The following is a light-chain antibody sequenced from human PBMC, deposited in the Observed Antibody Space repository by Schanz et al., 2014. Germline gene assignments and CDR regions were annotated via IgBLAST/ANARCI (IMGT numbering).Light chain of an antibody. CDR1: SGSVSTSNY. J-gene: IGLJ3*02. CDR2: STN. Sequence: QTVVTQEPSFSVSPGGTVTVTCGLSSGSVSTSNYPSWYQQTPGQAPRTLIYSTNTRSSGVPDRFSGSILGNKAALTITGAQADDESDYYCVLYMGSGIGVFGGGTKLTVL. CDR3: VLYMGSGIGV. V-gene: IGLV8-61*01.